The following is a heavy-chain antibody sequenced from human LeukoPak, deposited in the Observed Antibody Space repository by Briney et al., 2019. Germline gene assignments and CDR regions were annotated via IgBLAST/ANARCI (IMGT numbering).Heavy chain of an antibody. CDR2: IYYSGST. V-gene: IGHV4-59*01. Sequence: SETLSLTCTVSGGSISSYYWSWIRQPPGKGLEWIGYIYYSGSTNYNPSLKSRVTMSVDTSKNQFSLKLSSVSAADTAVYYCAREGYYYDSSGYYSGWGQGTLVTVSS. D-gene: IGHD3-22*01. J-gene: IGHJ4*02. CDR1: GGSISSYY. CDR3: AREGYYYDSSGYYSG.